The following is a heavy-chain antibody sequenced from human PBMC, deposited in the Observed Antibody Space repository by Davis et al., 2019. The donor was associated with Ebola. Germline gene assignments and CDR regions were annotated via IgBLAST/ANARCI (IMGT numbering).Heavy chain of an antibody. CDR3: ARHDGELGSGKYYFHN. V-gene: IGHV1-69*13. CDR2: IIPIFRSA. D-gene: IGHD7-27*01. J-gene: IGHJ4*02. Sequence: AASVKVSCKASGYTFTSYGISWVRQAPGQGLEWMGWIIPIFRSADSAQTFQGRLTITADESTNTAYMELSSLTSDDTAVYYCARHDGELGSGKYYFHNWGQGTPVTVSA. CDR1: GYTFTSYG.